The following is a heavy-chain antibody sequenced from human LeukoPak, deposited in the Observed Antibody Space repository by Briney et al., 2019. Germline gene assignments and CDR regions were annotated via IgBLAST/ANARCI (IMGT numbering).Heavy chain of an antibody. CDR3: ARGTSRTMVRGVISFDY. CDR1: GGSFSGYY. CDR2: INHSGST. V-gene: IGHV4-34*01. J-gene: IGHJ4*02. Sequence: SETLSLTCAVYGGSFSGYYWSWIRQPPGKGLEWIGEINHSGSTNYNPSLKSRVTISVDTSKNQFSLKLSSVTAADTAVYYRARGTSRTMVRGVISFDYWGQGTLVTVSS. D-gene: IGHD3-10*01.